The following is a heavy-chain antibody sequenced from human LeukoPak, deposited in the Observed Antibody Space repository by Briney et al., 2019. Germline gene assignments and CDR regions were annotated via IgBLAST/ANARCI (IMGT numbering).Heavy chain of an antibody. D-gene: IGHD1/OR15-1a*01. CDR2: IRQDGSVQ. Sequence: GGSLRLSCAASGFTFSSYWMSWVRQAPGKGLEWVANIRQDGSVQNYVDSVKGRFTISRDNPKNSVYLQMSSLRAEDTAVYYCVVTTPSRGFDYWGQGTLVTVSS. CDR3: VVTTPSRGFDY. V-gene: IGHV3-7*01. J-gene: IGHJ4*02. CDR1: GFTFSSYW.